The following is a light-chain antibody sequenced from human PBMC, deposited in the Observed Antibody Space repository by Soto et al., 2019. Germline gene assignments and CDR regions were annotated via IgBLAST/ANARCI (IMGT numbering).Light chain of an antibody. CDR1: QSIRTN. J-gene: IGKJ3*01. V-gene: IGKV3-15*01. Sequence: EIVLTQSPATLSVSAGGTVTLSCRASQSIRTNVAWYQQIPGQAPRLLVYGASTRATGVPARFSGSESGIEFSLTISSLQSEDSGFYYCQQYFNWPLTWTFGPGTKVQIK. CDR2: GAS. CDR3: QQYFNWPLTWT.